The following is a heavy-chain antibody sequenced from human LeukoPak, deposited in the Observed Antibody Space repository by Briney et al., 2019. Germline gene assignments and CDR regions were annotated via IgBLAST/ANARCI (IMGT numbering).Heavy chain of an antibody. D-gene: IGHD5-12*01. CDR3: ARDISGYDYEGLFDY. Sequence: ASVKVSCKASGYTFTSYDINWVRQAPGQGLEWMGRINPNSGGTNYAQKFQGRVTMTRDTSISTAYMELSRLRSDDTAVYYCARDISGYDYEGLFDYWGQGTLVTVSS. V-gene: IGHV1-2*06. J-gene: IGHJ4*02. CDR2: INPNSGGT. CDR1: GYTFTSYD.